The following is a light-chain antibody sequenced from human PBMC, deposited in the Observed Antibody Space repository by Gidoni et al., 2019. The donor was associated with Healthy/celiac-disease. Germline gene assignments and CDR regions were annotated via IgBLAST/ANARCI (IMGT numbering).Light chain of an antibody. Sequence: DIQITQVPSPLSATVGDRVTITWPTSQRITNCLAWLQQKPGKAPKSLIYAASSLQSGVPSKFSGSGSGTDFTLTISSLQPEDFATYYCQQYNSYPPSFGQGTRLEIK. CDR3: QQYNSYPPS. CDR1: QRITNC. V-gene: IGKV1-16*02. J-gene: IGKJ2*03. CDR2: AAS.